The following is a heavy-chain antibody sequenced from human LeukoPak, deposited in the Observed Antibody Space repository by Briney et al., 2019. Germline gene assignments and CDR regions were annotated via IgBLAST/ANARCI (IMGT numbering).Heavy chain of an antibody. D-gene: IGHD2-8*01. J-gene: IGHJ4*02. CDR2: INHSGST. CDR1: GGSFSGYY. Sequence: SETLSLTCAVYGGSFSGYYWSWIRQPPGKGLEWIGEINHSGSTNYNPSLKSRVTISVDTSKNQFSLKLSSVTAADTAVYYCARGRGVSGYWGQGTLVTVSS. V-gene: IGHV4-34*01. CDR3: ARGRGVSGY.